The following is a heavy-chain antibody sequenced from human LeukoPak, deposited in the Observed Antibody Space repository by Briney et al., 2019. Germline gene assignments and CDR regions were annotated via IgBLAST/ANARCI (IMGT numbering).Heavy chain of an antibody. CDR1: GFTFGDYG. V-gene: IGHV3-20*04. CDR3: AKDNSRAQYSSSSSLIDY. D-gene: IGHD6-13*01. CDR2: INWNGGRT. Sequence: PGGSLRLSCAASGFTFGDYGMSWVRQAPGKGLEWVSGINWNGGRTDYADSLKGRFTISRDNSKNTLYLQVNSLRAEDTAVYYCAKDNSRAQYSSSSSLIDYWGQGTLVTVSS. J-gene: IGHJ4*02.